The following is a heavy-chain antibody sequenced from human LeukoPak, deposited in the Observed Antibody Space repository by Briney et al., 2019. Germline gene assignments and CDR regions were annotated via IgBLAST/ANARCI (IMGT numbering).Heavy chain of an antibody. D-gene: IGHD1-26*01. V-gene: IGHV3-23*01. CDR3: ARATYSGSYSFAFDI. CDR1: GFTFSSYG. CDR2: ISGSGGST. Sequence: GGSLRLSCAASGFTFSSYGMSWVRQAPGKGLEWVSAISGSGGSTYYADSVKGRFTISRDNSKNTLYLQMNSLRAEDTAVYYCARATYSGSYSFAFDIWGQGTMVTVSS. J-gene: IGHJ3*02.